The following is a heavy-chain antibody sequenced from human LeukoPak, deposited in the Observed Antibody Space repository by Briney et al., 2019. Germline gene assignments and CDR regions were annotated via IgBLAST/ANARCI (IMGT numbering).Heavy chain of an antibody. V-gene: IGHV4-39*07. CDR2: IYYSGST. CDR1: GGSISSSSYY. J-gene: IGHJ5*02. CDR3: ARWASVVVAATSFGFDP. D-gene: IGHD2-15*01. Sequence: SETLSLTCTVSGGSISSSSYYWGWIRQPPGKGLEWIGSIYYSGSTYYNPSLKSRVTISVDTSKNQFSLKLGSVTAADTAVYYCARWASVVVAATSFGFDPWGQGALVTVSS.